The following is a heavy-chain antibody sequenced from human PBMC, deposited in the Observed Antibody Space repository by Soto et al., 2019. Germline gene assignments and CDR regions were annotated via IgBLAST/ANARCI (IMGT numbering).Heavy chain of an antibody. V-gene: IGHV5-51*01. J-gene: IGHJ6*02. D-gene: IGHD5-18*01. CDR1: GYSFTSYW. Sequence: PGESLKISCKGSGYSFTSYWIGWVRQMPGKGLEWMGIIYPGDSDTRYSPSFQGQATISADKSISTAYLQWSSLKASDTAMYYCARQGQLFNYYYGMDVWGQGTTVTVSS. CDR2: IYPGDSDT. CDR3: ARQGQLFNYYYGMDV.